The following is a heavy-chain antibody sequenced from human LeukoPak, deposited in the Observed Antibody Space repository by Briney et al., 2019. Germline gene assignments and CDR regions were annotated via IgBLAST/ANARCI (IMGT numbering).Heavy chain of an antibody. CDR1: GGTFSSYA. CDR3: ARSGGREDYFDY. J-gene: IGHJ4*02. CDR2: IIPIFGTA. Sequence: SVKVSCKASGGTFSSYAISWVRQAPGQGLEWMGGIIPIFGTANYAQKFQGRVTITTDESTSTAYMELSSLRSEDTAVYYCARSGGREDYFDYWGQGTLVTVSP. V-gene: IGHV1-69*05. D-gene: IGHD1-14*01.